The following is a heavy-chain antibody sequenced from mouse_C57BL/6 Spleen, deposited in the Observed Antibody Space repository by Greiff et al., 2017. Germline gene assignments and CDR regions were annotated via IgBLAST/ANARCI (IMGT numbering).Heavy chain of an antibody. V-gene: IGHV1-74*01. D-gene: IGHD2-2*01. CDR3: AGRGDDDYLDY. CDR2: IHPSDSDN. Sequence: QVQLQQPGAELVKPGASVKVSCKASGYTFTSYWMHWVKQRPGQGLEWIGRIHPSDSDNNYNQKFKGKGTLTVDKSSSTAYMQLSSLTSEDSAVYYCAGRGDDDYLDYWGQGTTLTVSS. J-gene: IGHJ2*01. CDR1: GYTFTSYW.